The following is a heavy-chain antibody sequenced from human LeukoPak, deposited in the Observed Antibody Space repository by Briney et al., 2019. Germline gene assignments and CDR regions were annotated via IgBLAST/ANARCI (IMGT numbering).Heavy chain of an antibody. V-gene: IGHV3-11*01. J-gene: IGHJ4*02. D-gene: IGHD1-26*01. CDR1: GFTFSDYY. Sequence: GGSLRLSCAASGFTFSDYYMSWIRQAPGKGLEWVSDISSSGSTIYYADSVKSLFTISRDNAKNSLYLQMNSLRAEDTAVYYCARERIVGATEGFDYWGQGTLVTVSS. CDR2: ISSSGSTI. CDR3: ARERIVGATEGFDY.